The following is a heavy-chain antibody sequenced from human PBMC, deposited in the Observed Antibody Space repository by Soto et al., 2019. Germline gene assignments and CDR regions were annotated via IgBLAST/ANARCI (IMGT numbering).Heavy chain of an antibody. CDR1: GFIFTNYW. J-gene: IGHJ6*02. V-gene: IGHV3-74*01. CDR2: VKSDGSTT. CDR3: TRTISGDMDV. D-gene: IGHD2-15*01. Sequence: HPVGSLRLSCAASGFIFTNYWMHWVRQAPGKGLVWVSRVKSDGSTTSYADSVKGRFTISRDNAKNTVYLQMNSLRAEDTAVYFCTRTISGDMDVWGQGTTVTVSS.